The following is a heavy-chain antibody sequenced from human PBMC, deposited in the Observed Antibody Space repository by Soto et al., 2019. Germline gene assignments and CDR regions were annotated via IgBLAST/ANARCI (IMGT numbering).Heavy chain of an antibody. V-gene: IGHV1-69*02. CDR3: ARARWFGELLGNWFDP. CDR1: GGTFSNYT. Sequence: QVQLVQSGAEVKKPGSSVKVSCKASGGTFSNYTISWVRQAPGQGLEWMGRIIPILGIANYAQKFQGRVTITADKSTSTAYMELSSLRSEDTAVYYCARARWFGELLGNWFDPWGQGTLVTVSS. D-gene: IGHD3-10*01. CDR2: IIPILGIA. J-gene: IGHJ5*02.